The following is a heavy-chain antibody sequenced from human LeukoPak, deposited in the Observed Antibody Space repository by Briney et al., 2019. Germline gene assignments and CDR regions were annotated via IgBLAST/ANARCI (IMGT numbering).Heavy chain of an antibody. V-gene: IGHV3-48*04. CDR3: ARKGAGQRYYYGSGSYRIEGFDY. J-gene: IGHJ4*02. CDR2: ISNGSSSI. D-gene: IGHD3-10*01. CDR1: GFTFGSYD. Sequence: GESLRLSCAASGFTFGSYDMNWVRQAPGKGLEWLSYISNGSSSIYYADSVKGRFTISRDDAKNSLYLQMNSLRAEDTAVYYCARKGAGQRYYYGSGSYRIEGFDYWGQGTLVTVSS.